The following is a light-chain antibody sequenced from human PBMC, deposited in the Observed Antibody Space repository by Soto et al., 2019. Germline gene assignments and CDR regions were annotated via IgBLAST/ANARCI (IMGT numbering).Light chain of an antibody. CDR1: QTIYSN. J-gene: IGKJ1*01. V-gene: IGKV3-15*01. Sequence: IGMTQSPATLSVSPGERATLSCRASQTIYSNVAWYQQRPGQPPRLLIYRASSRATGIPARFSGSGSGTEFTLTINSLQSEDFEVYYCQQYQNLWTFGQGTKVEI. CDR2: RAS. CDR3: QQYQNLWT.